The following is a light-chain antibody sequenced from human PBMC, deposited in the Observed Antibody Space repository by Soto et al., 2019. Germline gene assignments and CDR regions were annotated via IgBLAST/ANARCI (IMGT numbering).Light chain of an antibody. Sequence: QSVLTQPRSVSGSPGQSVTVSCTGTNSDVGGYNYVSWYKQHPGKAPKIIIYDVSKRPSGVPDRFSGSKSGNTASLTISGLQAEDEADYYCCPYAGSYSYVFGTGTKVTVL. CDR3: CPYAGSYSYV. V-gene: IGLV2-11*01. J-gene: IGLJ1*01. CDR2: DVS. CDR1: NSDVGGYNY.